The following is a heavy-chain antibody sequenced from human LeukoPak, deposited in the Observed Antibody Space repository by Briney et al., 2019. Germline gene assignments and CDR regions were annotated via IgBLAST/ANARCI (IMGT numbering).Heavy chain of an antibody. CDR2: ISYDGSNK. V-gene: IGHV3-30*18. CDR3: AKTSPTMIVVVNDFDY. CDR1: GFSFTTYW. J-gene: IGHJ4*02. D-gene: IGHD3-22*01. Sequence: GGSLRLSCAASGFSFTTYWMSWVRQAPGKGLEWVAVISYDGSNKYYADSVKGRFTISRDNSKNTLYLQMNSLRAEDTAVYYCAKTSPTMIVVVNDFDYWGQGTLVTVSS.